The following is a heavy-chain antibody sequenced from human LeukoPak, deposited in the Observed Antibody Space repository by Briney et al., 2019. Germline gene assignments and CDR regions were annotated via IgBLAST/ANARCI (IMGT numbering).Heavy chain of an antibody. V-gene: IGHV3-23*01. CDR2: ISDRGDRT. D-gene: IGHD3-10*01. CDR3: AKDGSGSYYTPSNFDY. Sequence: GGSLRLSCAASGFTFTNYAMSWVRQAPGEGLEWVSAISDRGDRTYYTDSVKGRFTISRDNSKTTLYLQMNSLRAEDTAVYYCAKDGSGSYYTPSNFDYWGQGTLVTVSS. CDR1: GFTFTNYA. J-gene: IGHJ4*02.